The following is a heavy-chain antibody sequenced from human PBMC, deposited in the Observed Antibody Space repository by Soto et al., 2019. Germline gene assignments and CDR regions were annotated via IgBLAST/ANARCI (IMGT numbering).Heavy chain of an antibody. CDR1: GGSFSGYY. Sequence: QVQLQQWGAGLLKPSETLSLTCADYGGSFSGYYWSWIRQPPGKGLEWIGEINHSRSTNYNPSLKRRVTISVDTSKDQFSLKLSSVTAADAAVYYCASTTPYYYYMDVWGKGTTVTVSS. V-gene: IGHV4-34*01. CDR3: ASTTPYYYYMDV. J-gene: IGHJ6*03. D-gene: IGHD4-17*01. CDR2: INHSRST.